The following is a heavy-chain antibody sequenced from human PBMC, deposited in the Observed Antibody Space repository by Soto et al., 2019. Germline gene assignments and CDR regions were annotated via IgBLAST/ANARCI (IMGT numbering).Heavy chain of an antibody. D-gene: IGHD1-1*01. Sequence: SETLSLTCTVSGASISGFYWSWIRKSAGKGLEWIGRIYATGTTDYNPSLKSRVMMSVDTSKKQFSLKLRSVTAADTAVYYCVRDGTKTLRDWFEPWGQGISVTVS. CDR2: IYATGTT. CDR1: GASISGFY. CDR3: VRDGTKTLRDWFEP. V-gene: IGHV4-4*07. J-gene: IGHJ5*02.